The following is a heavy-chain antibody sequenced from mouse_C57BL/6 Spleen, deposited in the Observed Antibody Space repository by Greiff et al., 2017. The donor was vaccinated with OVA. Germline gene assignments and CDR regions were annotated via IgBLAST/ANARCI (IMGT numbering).Heavy chain of an antibody. CDR2: INPSSGYT. Sequence: QVQLQQSGAELAKPGASVKLSCKASGYTFTSYWMHWVKQRPGQGLEWIGYINPSSGYTKYNQKFKGKATLTVDKSSSTAYMQLSSLTSEDSAVYYCARSAYYSNSYYFDYWGQGTTLTVSS. D-gene: IGHD2-5*01. V-gene: IGHV1-7*01. CDR3: ARSAYYSNSYYFDY. J-gene: IGHJ2*01. CDR1: GYTFTSYW.